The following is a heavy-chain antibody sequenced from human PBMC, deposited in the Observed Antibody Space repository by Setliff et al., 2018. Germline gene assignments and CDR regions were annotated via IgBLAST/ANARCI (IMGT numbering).Heavy chain of an antibody. V-gene: IGHV4-39*01. J-gene: IGHJ4*02. D-gene: IGHD1-26*01. CDR2: IYYSGRT. CDR1: GGSISSSGYY. CDR3: AKITGMVGATPYYLDY. Sequence: SETLSLTCTVSGGSISSSGYYWSWIRQPPGKGLEWIGNIYYSGRTYYNPSLKSRVTISVDTSKNQFSLKLTSVTAADTAVYYCAKITGMVGATPYYLDYWGQGTLVTVSS.